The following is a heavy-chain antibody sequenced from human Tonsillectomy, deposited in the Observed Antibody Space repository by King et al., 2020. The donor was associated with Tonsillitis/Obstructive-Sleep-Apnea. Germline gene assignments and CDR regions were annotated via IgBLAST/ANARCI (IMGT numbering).Heavy chain of an antibody. J-gene: IGHJ4*02. CDR1: GFTFSSYA. D-gene: IGHD3-22*01. CDR2: ICGGGGST. Sequence: VQLVESVGGLVQPGGSLRLSCAASGFTFSSYAMTWVRQAPGKGLEWVSTICGGGGSTYYADSVKGLFTISRDNSRNTLYLQMNSLRAEDTAVYYCASEVVAYYYDSSAYYFDYWGQGTLVTVSS. V-gene: IGHV3-23*04. CDR3: ASEVVAYYYDSSAYYFDY.